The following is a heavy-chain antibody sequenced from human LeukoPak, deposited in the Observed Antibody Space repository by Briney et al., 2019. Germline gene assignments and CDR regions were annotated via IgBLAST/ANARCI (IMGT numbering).Heavy chain of an antibody. CDR1: GYSISSGYY. V-gene: IGHV4-38-2*02. J-gene: IGHJ4*02. CDR3: AREQQLSFFDY. D-gene: IGHD6-13*01. CDR2: IYHSGST. Sequence: SETLSLTCTVSGYSISSGYYWGWIRQPPGKGLEWIGSIYHSGSTYYNPSLKSRVTISVDTSKNQFSLKLSSVTAADTAVYYCAREQQLSFFDYWGQGTQVTVSS.